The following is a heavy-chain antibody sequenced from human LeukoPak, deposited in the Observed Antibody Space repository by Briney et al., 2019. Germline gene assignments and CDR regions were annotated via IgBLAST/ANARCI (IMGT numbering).Heavy chain of an antibody. V-gene: IGHV1-46*01. D-gene: IGHD1-1*01. Sequence: ASVKVFCKASGYTFPSYYIHWVRQAPAQGLEGMGMINPSRGSTSYAQKFQRGLTMTRHMSTSTVYMELSSLRSEDTAVYYCTRGVQLERRYYNWFDPWGQGTLVTVSS. CDR2: INPSRGST. CDR3: TRGVQLERRYYNWFDP. J-gene: IGHJ5*02. CDR1: GYTFPSYY.